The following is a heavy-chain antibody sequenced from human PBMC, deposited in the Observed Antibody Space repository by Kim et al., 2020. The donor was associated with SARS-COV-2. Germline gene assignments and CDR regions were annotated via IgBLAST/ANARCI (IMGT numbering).Heavy chain of an antibody. CDR3: ARGGSSSWYGPGDY. CDR1: GGSISSYY. CDR2: IYYSGST. V-gene: IGHV4-59*01. Sequence: SETLSLTCTVSGGSISSYYWSWIRQPPGKGLEWIGYIYYSGSTNYNPSLKSRVTISVDTSKNQFSLKLSSVTAADTAVYYCARGGSSSWYGPGDYWGQGTLVTVSS. J-gene: IGHJ4*02. D-gene: IGHD6-13*01.